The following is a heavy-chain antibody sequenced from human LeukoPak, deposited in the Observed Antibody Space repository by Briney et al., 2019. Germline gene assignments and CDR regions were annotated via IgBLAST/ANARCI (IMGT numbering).Heavy chain of an antibody. CDR2: IDGSGGST. V-gene: IGHV3-23*01. CDR1: GFTFSSHA. CDR3: AKGQELDDGVFDS. J-gene: IGHJ4*02. Sequence: PGGSLRLSCAASGFTFSSHAMSWVRQAAGKGLEWVSGIDGSGGSTYYADSVKGRFTISRDNSRQTLFLQMSSLRVEDTATYYCAKGQELDDGVFDSWGQGTLVTVSS. D-gene: IGHD1-1*01.